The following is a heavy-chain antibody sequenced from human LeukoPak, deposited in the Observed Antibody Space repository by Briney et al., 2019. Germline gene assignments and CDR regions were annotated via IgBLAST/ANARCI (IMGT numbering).Heavy chain of an antibody. J-gene: IGHJ3*02. Sequence: SETLSLTCAVSGGSISSSNWWSWVRQPPGKGLEWIGEIYHSGSTNYNPSLKSRVTISVDKSKNQFSLKLSSVTAADTAVYYCARDLLLRSEAFDIWGQGTMVTVSS. CDR2: IYHSGST. CDR3: ARDLLLRSEAFDI. V-gene: IGHV4-4*02. D-gene: IGHD3-22*01. CDR1: GGSISSSNW.